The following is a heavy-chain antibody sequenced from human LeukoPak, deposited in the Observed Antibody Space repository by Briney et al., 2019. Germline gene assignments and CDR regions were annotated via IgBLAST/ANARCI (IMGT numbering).Heavy chain of an antibody. D-gene: IGHD3-10*01. CDR3: ARGRYGSGSYYSGGPINWFDP. J-gene: IGHJ5*02. V-gene: IGHV1-2*02. Sequence: ASVKVSCKASGYTFTGYYMHWVRQAPGQGLEWMGWINPNSGGTNYAQKLQGRVTMTTDTSTSTAYMELRSLRSDDTAVYYCARGRYGSGSYYSGGPINWFDPWGQGTLVTVSS. CDR2: INPNSGGT. CDR1: GYTFTGYY.